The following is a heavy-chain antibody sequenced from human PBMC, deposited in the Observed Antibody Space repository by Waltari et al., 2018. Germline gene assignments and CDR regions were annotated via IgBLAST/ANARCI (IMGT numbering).Heavy chain of an antibody. J-gene: IGHJ4*02. V-gene: IGHV3-72*01. D-gene: IGHD4-17*01. CDR3: VRVTLTNYFDY. CDR2: ARNKAHSYTT. Sequence: EVQLVESGGGLVQPGGSLRLSCAASGFTFNDHFMDWVRQAPGKGLEGVGRARNKAHSYTTLYAASVKGRFTISRDDSKSALYLQLNSLKSEDTAVYYCVRVTLTNYFDYWGQGTLVAVSS. CDR1: GFTFNDHF.